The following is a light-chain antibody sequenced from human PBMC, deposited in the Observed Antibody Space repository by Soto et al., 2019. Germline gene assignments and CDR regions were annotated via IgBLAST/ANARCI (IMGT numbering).Light chain of an antibody. CDR3: GTWDSSLHVV. CDR2: DNN. Sequence: QSALTQPPSVSAAPGQKVTISCSGSSSNIGNNYVSWYQQLPGTAPKLLIYDNNKRPSGIPDRFSGSKSGTSATLGITGLQTGDEADYYCGTWDSSLHVVFGGGTKVTVL. V-gene: IGLV1-51*01. J-gene: IGLJ2*01. CDR1: SSNIGNNY.